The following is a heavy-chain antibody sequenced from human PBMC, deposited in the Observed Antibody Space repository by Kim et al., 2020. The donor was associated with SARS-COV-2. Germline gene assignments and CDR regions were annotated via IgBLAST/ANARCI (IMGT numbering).Heavy chain of an antibody. J-gene: IGHJ6*02. V-gene: IGHV1-46*01. D-gene: IGHD1-26*01. CDR3: ARGRDSGSYYPYYYYGMDV. CDR1: GYTFTSYY. Sequence: ASVKVSCQASGYTFTSYYMHWVRQAPGQGLEWMGIINPSGGSTSYAQKFQGRVTMTRDTSTSTVYMELSSLRSEDTAVYYCARGRDSGSYYPYYYYGMDVWGQGTTVTVSS. CDR2: INPSGGST.